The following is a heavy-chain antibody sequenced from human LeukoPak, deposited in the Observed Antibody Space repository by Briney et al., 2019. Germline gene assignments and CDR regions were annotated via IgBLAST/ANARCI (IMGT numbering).Heavy chain of an antibody. D-gene: IGHD3-10*01. CDR1: GASISSYY. CDR3: ASNYYGSGSLDY. J-gene: IGHJ4*02. V-gene: IGHV4-59*08. CDR2: IYYSGST. Sequence: PSETLSLTCTVSGASISSYYWTWIRQPTGKELEWIGYIYYSGSTNYNPSLKSRVTISVDTSKNQLSLKLSSVTAADTAVYYCASNYYGSGSLDYWGQGTLVTVSS.